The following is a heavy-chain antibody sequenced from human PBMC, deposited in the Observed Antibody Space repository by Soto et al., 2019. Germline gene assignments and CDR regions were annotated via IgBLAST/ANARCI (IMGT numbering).Heavy chain of an antibody. J-gene: IGHJ5*02. V-gene: IGHV4-31*03. CDR3: ARGRLDYYGSGSYLDWFDP. Sequence: TSETLSLTCTVSGGSSISGGYYWSWIRQHPGKGLEWIGYIYYSGSTYYNPSLKSRVTISVDTSKNQFSLKLSSVTAADTAVYYCARGRLDYYGSGSYLDWFDPWGQGTLVTVSS. D-gene: IGHD3-10*01. CDR2: IYYSGST. CDR1: GGSSISGGYY.